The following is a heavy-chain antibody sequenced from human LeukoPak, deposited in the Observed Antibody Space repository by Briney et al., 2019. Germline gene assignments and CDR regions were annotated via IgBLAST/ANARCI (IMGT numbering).Heavy chain of an antibody. Sequence: GASVKVSCKASGGTFSSYAISWVRQAPGQGLEWMGGIIPIFGTANYAQKYQGRVTITADESTSTAYMELSSLRSEDTAVYYCVPTVLRGAVAGTIDYWGQGTLVTVSS. CDR1: GGTFSSYA. CDR2: IIPIFGTA. J-gene: IGHJ4*02. CDR3: VPTVLRGAVAGTIDY. V-gene: IGHV1-69*13. D-gene: IGHD6-19*01.